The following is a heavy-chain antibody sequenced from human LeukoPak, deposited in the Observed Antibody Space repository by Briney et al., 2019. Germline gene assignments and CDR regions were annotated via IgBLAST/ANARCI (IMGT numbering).Heavy chain of an antibody. CDR2: MNPNSGGT. CDR1: GYTFTSYN. D-gene: IGHD3-3*01. V-gene: IGHV1-2*02. Sequence: ASVKVSCKASGYTFTSYNINWVRQATGQGLEWMGWMNPNSGGTNYAQKFQGRVTMTRDTSISTAYMELSRLRSDDTAVYYCARGIADYDFWSGYYYYFDYWGQGTLVTVSS. J-gene: IGHJ4*02. CDR3: ARGIADYDFWSGYYYYFDY.